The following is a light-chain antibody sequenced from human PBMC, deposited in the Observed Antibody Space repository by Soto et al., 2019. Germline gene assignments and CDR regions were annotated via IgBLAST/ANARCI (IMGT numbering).Light chain of an antibody. V-gene: IGKV3-20*01. CDR2: GAS. CDR1: QSVSSSY. Sequence: EVVLTQSPGTLSLSPGERATLSCRASQSVSSSYLACYQQKPGQAPRLLLYGASTRATGIPDRFSGSGSGTDFTLTISRLEPEDFAVYYCQQYSSSPPLTLGGGTKGDIK. CDR3: QQYSSSPPLT. J-gene: IGKJ4*01.